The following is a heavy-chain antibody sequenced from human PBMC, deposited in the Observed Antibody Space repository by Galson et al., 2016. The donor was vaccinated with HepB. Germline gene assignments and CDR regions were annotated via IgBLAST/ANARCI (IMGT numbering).Heavy chain of an antibody. Sequence: PALVKPTQTLTLTCTFSGISLSTSGMRVSWIRQPPGKALEWLARIDWDDDKFYGTSLKTRLTISKDTSKNQVVLTMTNMDPVDTATYYCARIAPYYDSSGNYFDYWGQGTRVTVSS. CDR3: ARIAPYYDSSGNYFDY. CDR1: GISLSTSGMR. CDR2: IDWDDDK. D-gene: IGHD3-22*01. V-gene: IGHV2-70*04. J-gene: IGHJ4*02.